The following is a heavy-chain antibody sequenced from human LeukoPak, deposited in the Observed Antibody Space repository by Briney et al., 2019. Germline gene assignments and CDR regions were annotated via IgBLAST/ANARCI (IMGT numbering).Heavy chain of an antibody. CDR1: GFIFSHYG. Sequence: PGRSLRLSCAASGFIFSHYGMHWVRQAPGKGLEWVAVIQNDASTENFADSVKGRFTISRDNSKNTVFLQMNSLRVEDTAVYYCARVSGWWHAFDIWGQGTMVTVSS. D-gene: IGHD6-19*01. CDR3: ARVSGWWHAFDI. CDR2: IQNDASTE. V-gene: IGHV3-33*05. J-gene: IGHJ3*02.